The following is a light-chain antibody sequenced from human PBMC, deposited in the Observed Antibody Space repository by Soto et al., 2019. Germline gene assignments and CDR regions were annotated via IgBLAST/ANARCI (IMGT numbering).Light chain of an antibody. Sequence: DIQMTQSPSSLSASVGDRVTITCRASQSISSYLNWYQQKPGKAPKLLIYAASSLQSGVPSRFSVSGSGTDFTLTISSLQPEDFATYDCQQSETFGQGTKVDIK. V-gene: IGKV1-39*01. CDR3: QQSET. CDR1: QSISSY. J-gene: IGKJ1*01. CDR2: AAS.